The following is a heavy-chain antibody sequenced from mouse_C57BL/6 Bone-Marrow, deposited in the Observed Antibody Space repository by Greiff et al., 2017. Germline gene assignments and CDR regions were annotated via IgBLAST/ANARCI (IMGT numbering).Heavy chain of an antibody. CDR2: IDPSDSYT. V-gene: IGHV1-50*01. D-gene: IGHD1-1*01. J-gene: IGHJ1*03. CDR3: ARGPITTVVSDWYFDV. Sequence: QVQLQQPGAELVKPGASVKLSCKASGYTFTSYWMQWVKQRPGQGLEWIGEIDPSDSYTNYNQKFKGKATLTVDTSSSTAYMQLSSLTSVDSAVYYCARGPITTVVSDWYFDVWGTGTTVTVSS. CDR1: GYTFTSYW.